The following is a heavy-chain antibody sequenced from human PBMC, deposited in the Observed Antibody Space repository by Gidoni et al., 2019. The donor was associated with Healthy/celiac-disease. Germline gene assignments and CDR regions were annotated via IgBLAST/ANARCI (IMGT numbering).Heavy chain of an antibody. V-gene: IGHV4-39*01. D-gene: IGHD6-19*01. CDR2: IYYSGST. CDR1: GGSISSSSYY. CDR3: ARPHRGDKQWLFSNWFDP. Sequence: QLQLQESGPGLVKPSETLSLTCTVSGGSISSSSYYWGWIRQPPGKGLEWIGSIYYSGSTYYNPSLKSRVTISVDTSKNQFSLKLSSVTAADTAVYYCARPHRGDKQWLFSNWFDPWGQGTLVAVSS. J-gene: IGHJ5*02.